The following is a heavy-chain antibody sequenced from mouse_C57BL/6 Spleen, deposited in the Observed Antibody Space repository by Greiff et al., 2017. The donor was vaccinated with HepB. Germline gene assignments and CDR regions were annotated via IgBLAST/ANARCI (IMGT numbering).Heavy chain of an antibody. V-gene: IGHV1-72*01. J-gene: IGHJ2*01. Sequence: QVHVKQPGAELVKPGASVKLSCKASGYTFTSYWMHWVKQRPGRGLEWIGRIDPNSGGTKYNEKFKSKATLTVDKPSSTAYMQLSSVTSEDSAVYDCARHYYGSSYCFDYWGQGTTLTVSS. CDR3: ARHYYGSSYCFDY. D-gene: IGHD1-1*01. CDR2: IDPNSGGT. CDR1: GYTFTSYW.